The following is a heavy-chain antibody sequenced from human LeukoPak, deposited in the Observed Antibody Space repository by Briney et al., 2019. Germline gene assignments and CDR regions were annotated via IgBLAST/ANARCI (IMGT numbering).Heavy chain of an antibody. V-gene: IGHV3-23*01. CDR3: AKRDFSYDSSGYYQYYFDY. Sequence: GGSLRLSCAASGFTFSSYAMSWVRQAPGKGLGWVSAISGSGGSTYYADSVKGRFTISRDNSKNTLYLQMNSLRAEDTAVYYCAKRDFSYDSSGYYQYYFDYWGQGTLVTVSS. CDR1: GFTFSSYA. J-gene: IGHJ4*02. D-gene: IGHD3-22*01. CDR2: ISGSGGST.